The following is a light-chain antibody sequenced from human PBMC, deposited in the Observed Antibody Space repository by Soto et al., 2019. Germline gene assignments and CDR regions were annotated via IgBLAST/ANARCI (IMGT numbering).Light chain of an antibody. CDR1: QSVSRY. J-gene: IGKJ4*01. V-gene: IGKV3-11*01. Sequence: EIGLTQSPATLSLSPGERATLSCRASQSVSRYLAWYQQKPGQAPRLLIYDASNRATGIPARFSGSGSGTDFTLTISSLEPEDFAVYYCQQRSNWPPLTFGGGTKVEIK. CDR3: QQRSNWPPLT. CDR2: DAS.